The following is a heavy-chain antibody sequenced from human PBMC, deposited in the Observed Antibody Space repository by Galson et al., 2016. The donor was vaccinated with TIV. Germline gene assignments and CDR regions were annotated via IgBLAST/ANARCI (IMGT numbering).Heavy chain of an antibody. V-gene: IGHV2-5*02. CDR1: GFSLITNGAG. J-gene: IGHJ6*02. CDR3: VHLPNMFYYGMDV. D-gene: IGHD3-10*02. Sequence: PALVKPTQTLTLTCTFSGFSLITNGAGVGWVRQPPGKALEWLAHIYWDDDERYSPSLKSRLTITKDTSKNQVVLRMTNMDPMDTATYYCVHLPNMFYYGMDVWGQGTTVTVSS. CDR2: IYWDDDE.